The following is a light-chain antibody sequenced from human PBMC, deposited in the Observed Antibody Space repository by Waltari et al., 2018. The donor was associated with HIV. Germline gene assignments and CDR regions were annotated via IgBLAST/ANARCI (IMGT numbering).Light chain of an antibody. Sequence: SYDLTQQPSVAVSPGQTASITCSGDMLGEKKVCWFQQKSGQSPVLVIYQDTKRPSGISERFSGSNSGNTATLIISGTQAMDEADYYCQAWDNSAYVFGPGTKVTVL. V-gene: IGLV3-1*01. J-gene: IGLJ1*01. CDR2: QDT. CDR3: QAWDNSAYV. CDR1: MLGEKK.